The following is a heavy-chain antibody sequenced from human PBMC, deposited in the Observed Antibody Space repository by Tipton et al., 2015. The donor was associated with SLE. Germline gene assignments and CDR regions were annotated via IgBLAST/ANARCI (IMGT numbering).Heavy chain of an antibody. Sequence: LSCAASGFTFSSYSMNWVRQAPGKGLEWVSSISSSSSYIYYADSVKGRFTISRDNAKNSLYLQMNSLRAEDTAVYYSARATTVVNAFDIWGQGTMVTVSS. D-gene: IGHD4-23*01. J-gene: IGHJ3*02. CDR1: GFTFSSYS. CDR2: ISSSSSYI. CDR3: ARATTVVNAFDI. V-gene: IGHV3-21*01.